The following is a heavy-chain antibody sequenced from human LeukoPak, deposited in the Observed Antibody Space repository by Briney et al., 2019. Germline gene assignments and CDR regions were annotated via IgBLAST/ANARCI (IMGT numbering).Heavy chain of an antibody. Sequence: EASVKVSCKASGCTFTSYDINWVRQATGQGLERMGWMNPNSGNTGYAQKFQGRVTMTRNTSISTAYMELSSLRSEDTAVYYCARQGVAARPYWFDPWGQGTLVTVSS. CDR1: GCTFTSYD. V-gene: IGHV1-8*01. CDR3: ARQGVAARPYWFDP. J-gene: IGHJ5*02. CDR2: MNPNSGNT. D-gene: IGHD6-6*01.